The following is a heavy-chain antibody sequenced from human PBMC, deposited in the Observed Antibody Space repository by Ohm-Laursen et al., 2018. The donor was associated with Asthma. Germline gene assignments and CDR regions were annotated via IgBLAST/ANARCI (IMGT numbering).Heavy chain of an antibody. D-gene: IGHD3-22*01. Sequence: SLRLSCAASGFTFSSYCMSWVRQAPGKGLEWVANIKQDGSEKYYVDSAKGRFTISRDNAKNSLYLQMNSLRAEDTAVYYCARDALRNYYDSSGYFDYWGQGTLVTVSS. CDR1: GFTFSSYC. CDR2: IKQDGSEK. V-gene: IGHV3-7*01. CDR3: ARDALRNYYDSSGYFDY. J-gene: IGHJ4*02.